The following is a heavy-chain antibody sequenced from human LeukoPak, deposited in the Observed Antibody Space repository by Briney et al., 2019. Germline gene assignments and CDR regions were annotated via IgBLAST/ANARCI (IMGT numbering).Heavy chain of an antibody. CDR2: IWYGGSNK. CDR1: GFTFSSYG. V-gene: IGHV3-30*18. D-gene: IGHD3-22*01. J-gene: IGHJ4*02. Sequence: PGRSLRLSCAASGFTFSSYGMHWVRQAPGKGLEWVAVIWYGGSNKYYADSVKGQFTISRGNSKNTLYLQMNSLRAEDTAVYYCAKATYYYDSSVDYWGQGTLVTVSS. CDR3: AKATYYYDSSVDY.